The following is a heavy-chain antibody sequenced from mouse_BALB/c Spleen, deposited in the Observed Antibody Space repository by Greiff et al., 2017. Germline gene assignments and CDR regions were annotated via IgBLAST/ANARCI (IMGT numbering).Heavy chain of an antibody. Sequence: QVTLKESGPGILQPSQTLSLTCSFSGFSLSTSGMGVGWIRQPSGKGLEWLAHIWWDDDKRYNPALKSRLTISNDTSSNQVFLKIASVDTADTATYYCARIYDYDRTWFAYWGQGTLVTVSA. CDR3: ARIYDYDRTWFAY. CDR1: GFSLSTSGMG. CDR2: IWWDDDK. V-gene: IGHV8-8*01. D-gene: IGHD2-4*01. J-gene: IGHJ3*01.